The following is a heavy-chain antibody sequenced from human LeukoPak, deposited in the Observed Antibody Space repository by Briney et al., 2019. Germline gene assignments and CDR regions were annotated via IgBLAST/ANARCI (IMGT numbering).Heavy chain of an antibody. V-gene: IGHV3-23*01. CDR3: AKSSSPYSSSIYYFDY. D-gene: IGHD6-6*01. Sequence: GGSLRLSCAASGFTFSSYAMSWVRPAPGKGLEWVSIIGGSGGTTYYADSVKGRFTISRDNSKNTLYLQMNSLRVEDTAVYYCAKSSSPYSSSIYYFDYWGQGTLVTVSS. CDR1: GFTFSSYA. CDR2: IGGSGGTT. J-gene: IGHJ4*02.